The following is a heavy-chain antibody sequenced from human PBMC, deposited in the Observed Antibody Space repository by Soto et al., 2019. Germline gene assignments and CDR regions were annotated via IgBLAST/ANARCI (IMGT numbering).Heavy chain of an antibody. CDR3: ARGGQWELLPYYYYGMDV. J-gene: IGHJ6*02. CDR2: INPNSGGT. V-gene: IGHV1-2*04. CDR1: GYTFTGYY. D-gene: IGHD1-26*01. Sequence: ASVKVSCKASGYTFTGYYMHWVRQAPGQGLEWMGWINPNSGGTNYAQKFQGWVTMTRDTSISTAYMELSRLRSDDTAVYYCARGGQWELLPYYYYGMDVWGQGTTVTVSS.